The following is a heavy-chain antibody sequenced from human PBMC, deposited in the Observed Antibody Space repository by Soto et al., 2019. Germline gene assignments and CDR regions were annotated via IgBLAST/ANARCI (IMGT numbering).Heavy chain of an antibody. CDR2: IYHSGSA. J-gene: IGHJ5*02. D-gene: IGHD3-9*01. CDR1: GGSISSGGYS. Sequence: SETLSLTCAVSGGSISSGGYSWSWIRQPPGKGLEWIGYIYHSGSAYYNPSLKSRVTISVDRSKNHFSLKLSSVTAADTAVYYCASLYYDILTGYRWFDPWGQGTLVTVSS. V-gene: IGHV4-30-2*01. CDR3: ASLYYDILTGYRWFDP.